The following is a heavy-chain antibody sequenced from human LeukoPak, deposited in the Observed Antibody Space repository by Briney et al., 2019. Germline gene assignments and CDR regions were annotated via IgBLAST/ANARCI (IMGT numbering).Heavy chain of an antibody. J-gene: IGHJ4*02. D-gene: IGHD6-19*01. CDR2: IYSSGST. CDR1: GGSISSYY. CDR3: ARRYNSGWYYFDY. V-gene: IGHV4-59*08. Sequence: KPSETLSLTCTVSGGSISSYYWSWIRQPPGKGLEWIGYIYSSGSTNYNPSLKSRVTISVDTSKNQFSLKLSSVTAADTAVYYCARRYNSGWYYFDYWGQGTLVTVSS.